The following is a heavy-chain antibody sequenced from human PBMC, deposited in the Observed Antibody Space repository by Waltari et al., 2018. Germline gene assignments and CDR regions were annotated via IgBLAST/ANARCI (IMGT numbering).Heavy chain of an antibody. CDR1: GPTFSRFW. Sequence: EVQLVESGGGLVQPGGSLRLSCAASGPTFSRFWMTWVRPAPGKGLEWVANINEDGSEKHYVDSVKGRFTISRDNAKNSLFLQMNSLRADDTAVYYCASGGHVDYCGQGTLVTVSS. J-gene: IGHJ4*02. CDR3: ASGGHVDY. V-gene: IGHV3-7*01. CDR2: INEDGSEK.